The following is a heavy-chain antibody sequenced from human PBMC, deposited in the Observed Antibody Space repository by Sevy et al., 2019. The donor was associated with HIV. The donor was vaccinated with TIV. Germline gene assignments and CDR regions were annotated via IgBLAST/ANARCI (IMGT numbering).Heavy chain of an antibody. D-gene: IGHD5-18*01. CDR1: GFTFDDYG. J-gene: IGHJ3*01. CDR3: AKGTMVAAMDIYERFDA. CDR2: LTWTSSSI. V-gene: IGHV3-9*01. Sequence: GGSLRLSCAASGFTFDDYGMHWVRQAPGKGLEWVSGLTWTSSSITNADSVKGRFTVWRDNAKNSLYLQMTNLRADDTAFYVCAKGTMVAAMDIYERFDAWGQWTMVTVSS.